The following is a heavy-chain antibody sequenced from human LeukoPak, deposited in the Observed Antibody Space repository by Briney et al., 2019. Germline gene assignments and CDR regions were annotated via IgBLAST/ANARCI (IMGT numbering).Heavy chain of an antibody. Sequence: GGSLRLSCAASGFSFRNYGMHWVRQAPGKGLEWVAVILYDGSNKYYADSVKGRFTISRDNSKNTLYLQMNSLRVEDTAVYYCAKDIDDRYGPGFDYWGQGTLVTVSS. CDR2: ILYDGSNK. D-gene: IGHD5-18*01. CDR3: AKDIDDRYGPGFDY. CDR1: GFSFRNYG. J-gene: IGHJ4*02. V-gene: IGHV3-30*18.